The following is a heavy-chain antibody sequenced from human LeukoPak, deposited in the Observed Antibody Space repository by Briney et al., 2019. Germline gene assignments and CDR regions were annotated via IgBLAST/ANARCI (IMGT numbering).Heavy chain of an antibody. V-gene: IGHV3-74*01. Sequence: GGSLRLSCAASGFTFRNYWMHWVRQAPGKGLVWVSRIKGDGTHTIYADSVKGRFSISRDNAKSTLYLQMRSLRADDTAVYYCAKVGISSGYNYWGQGTLVTVSS. D-gene: IGHD6-19*01. CDR2: IKGDGTHT. CDR1: GFTFRNYW. J-gene: IGHJ4*02. CDR3: AKVGISSGYNY.